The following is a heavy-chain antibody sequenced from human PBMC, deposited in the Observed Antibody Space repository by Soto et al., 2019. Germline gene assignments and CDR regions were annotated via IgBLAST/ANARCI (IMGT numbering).Heavy chain of an antibody. CDR3: AKAPPTYDFPYYFDS. D-gene: IGHD3-3*01. Sequence: EVQLLESGGGLGQPGGSLRLTCAASGFTFTSCAMSWVRQAPGKGLEWVSSISDSGSGGTTYYADAVKGRFTISRDNFKDTLFLQINSLRAEDTAVYYCAKAPPTYDFPYYFDSWGQGTLVTVSS. CDR1: GFTFTSCA. CDR2: ISDSGSGGTT. V-gene: IGHV3-23*01. J-gene: IGHJ4*02.